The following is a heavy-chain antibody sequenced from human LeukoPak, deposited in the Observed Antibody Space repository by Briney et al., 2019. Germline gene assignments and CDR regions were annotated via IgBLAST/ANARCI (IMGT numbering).Heavy chain of an antibody. J-gene: IGHJ4*02. CDR2: INSDGSST. CDR3: ARDFLSGSCDY. Sequence: GGSLRLSCAASGFTFSSYWMHWVRQAPGKGLVWVSRINSDGSSTSYADSVKGRFTISSDDAKNTLYLQMNSLRAEDTAVYYCARDFLSGSCDYWGQGTLVTVSS. D-gene: IGHD1-26*01. V-gene: IGHV3-74*01. CDR1: GFTFSSYW.